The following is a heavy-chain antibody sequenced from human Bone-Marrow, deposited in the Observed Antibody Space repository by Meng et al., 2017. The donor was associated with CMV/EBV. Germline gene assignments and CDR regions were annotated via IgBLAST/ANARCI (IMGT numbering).Heavy chain of an antibody. J-gene: IGHJ4*02. Sequence: GGSLRLSCAASGFTFSTYSMNWVRQVPGKGLEWVSSISSSSRYIYYADSVKGRFSISRDNAKNSLYLQISRLRAEDTALYYCASSGGYDSPFDYWGQGTLVTVSS. V-gene: IGHV3-21*01. D-gene: IGHD5-12*01. CDR3: ASSGGYDSPFDY. CDR2: ISSSSRYI. CDR1: GFTFSTYS.